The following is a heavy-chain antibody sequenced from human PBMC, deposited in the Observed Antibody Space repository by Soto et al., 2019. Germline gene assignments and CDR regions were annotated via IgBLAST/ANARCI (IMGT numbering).Heavy chain of an antibody. CDR1: GFTFDDYT. V-gene: IGHV3-43*01. CDR3: AKDIAQPRPQGNYYYGMDV. J-gene: IGHJ6*02. D-gene: IGHD3-10*01. Sequence: EVQLVESGGVVVQPGGSLRLSCAASGFTFDDYTMHWVRQAPGKGLEWVSLISWDGGSTYYADSVKGRFTISRDNSKNSLYLQMNSLRTEDTALYYCAKDIAQPRPQGNYYYGMDVWGQGTTVTVSS. CDR2: ISWDGGST.